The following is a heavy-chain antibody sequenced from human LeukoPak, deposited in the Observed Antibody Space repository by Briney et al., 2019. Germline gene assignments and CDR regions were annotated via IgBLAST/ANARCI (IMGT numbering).Heavy chain of an antibody. Sequence: GGSLRLSCPASGFTFSSYSMNWVRQAPGKGLEWVSSISSSSSYIYYADSVKGRFTISRDNAKNSLYLQMNSLRAEDTAVYYCARVPDYGDYDVWGQGTMVTVSA. J-gene: IGHJ3*01. CDR1: GFTFSSYS. CDR2: ISSSSSYI. CDR3: ARVPDYGDYDV. V-gene: IGHV3-21*01. D-gene: IGHD4-17*01.